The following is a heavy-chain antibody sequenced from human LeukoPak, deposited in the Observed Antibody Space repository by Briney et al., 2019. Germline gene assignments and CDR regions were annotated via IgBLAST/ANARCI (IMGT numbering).Heavy chain of an antibody. CDR3: ARVFRGAVTSNWFDP. CDR1: GGSINGYY. J-gene: IGHJ5*02. Sequence: PSETLSLTCTVSGGSINGYYWTWIRQPPGKGLEWIGYISDGGSTNYNPSLKSRVTMSVDSSNTEFSLRLNSVTAADTAVYYCARVFRGAVTSNWFDPWGQGTLVTVSS. CDR2: ISDGGST. D-gene: IGHD4-17*01. V-gene: IGHV4-59*01.